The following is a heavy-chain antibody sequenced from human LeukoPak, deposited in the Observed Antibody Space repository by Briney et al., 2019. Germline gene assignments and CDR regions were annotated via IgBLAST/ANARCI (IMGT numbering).Heavy chain of an antibody. CDR3: ARETRLHSGSYSNDAFDI. CDR2: ISYSGST. D-gene: IGHD1-26*01. CDR1: GGSISSYY. V-gene: IGHV4-59*01. J-gene: IGHJ3*02. Sequence: SETLSLTCTVSGGSISSYYWSWIRQPPGKGLEWIGYISYSGSTDYNPSLKSRVTISLDTSKNQFSLRLSSVTATDTAVYYCARETRLHSGSYSNDAFDIWGQGTMVTVSS.